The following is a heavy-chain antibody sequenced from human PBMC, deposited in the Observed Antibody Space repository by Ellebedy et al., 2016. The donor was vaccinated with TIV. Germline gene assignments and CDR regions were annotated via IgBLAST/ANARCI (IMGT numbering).Heavy chain of an antibody. CDR2: IKEDGRQT. CDR3: ATDRGYFTFDY. V-gene: IGHV3-7*03. Sequence: PGGSLRLSCATSGFTFSTYWMAWVRQAPGKGLEWVANIKEDGRQTYYVGYVKGRFTISRDNAKNSLYLQMNSLRADDTAVYYCATDRGYFTFDYWGQGSLITVSS. D-gene: IGHD3-9*01. CDR1: GFTFSTYW. J-gene: IGHJ4*02.